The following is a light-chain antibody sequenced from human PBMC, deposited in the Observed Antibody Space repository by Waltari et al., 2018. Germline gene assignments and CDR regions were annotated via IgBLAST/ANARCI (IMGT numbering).Light chain of an antibody. V-gene: IGLV2-14*03. J-gene: IGLJ2*01. CDR2: DVY. Sequence: QSALTQPASVSGSPGQSITIACTGTNSDAGGYDFVSWSQQYPGKPPSLVIYDVYYRPSGVSDRFSASKSGNTASLTISGLQTVDEADYYCSSYTSISTSVVFGGGTKLTVL. CDR3: SSYTSISTSVV. CDR1: NSDAGGYDF.